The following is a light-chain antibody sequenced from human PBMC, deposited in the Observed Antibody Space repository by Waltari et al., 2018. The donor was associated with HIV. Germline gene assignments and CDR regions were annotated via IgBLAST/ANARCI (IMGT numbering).Light chain of an antibody. CDR2: TAS. Sequence: DIRLTQSPSSVPASVGDRVTITCRASLGVSPWLARDKQKTGPVPRGLFHTASTMESGVPSRCSGSGAGTEFTLTINGLQPEEYATYNCQQTMFTPFTFGHGTTVETK. CDR1: LGVSPW. J-gene: IGKJ3*01. CDR3: QQTMFTPFT. V-gene: IGKV1-12*01.